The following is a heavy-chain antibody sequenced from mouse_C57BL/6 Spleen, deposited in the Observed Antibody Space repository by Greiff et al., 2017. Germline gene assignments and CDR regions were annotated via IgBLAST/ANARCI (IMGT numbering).Heavy chain of an antibody. Sequence: EVQGVESGGGLVQPGGSMTLSCVASGFTFSNYWMNWVRQSPEKGLEWVAQIRLKSDNYATHYAESVKGRFTISRDDSKSSVYLQMNNLRAEDTGIYYCTILWSNFVRVDYWGQGTSVTVSS. D-gene: IGHD1-1*02. CDR1: GFTFSNYW. J-gene: IGHJ4*01. CDR2: IRLKSDNYAT. CDR3: TILWSNFVRVDY. V-gene: IGHV6-3*01.